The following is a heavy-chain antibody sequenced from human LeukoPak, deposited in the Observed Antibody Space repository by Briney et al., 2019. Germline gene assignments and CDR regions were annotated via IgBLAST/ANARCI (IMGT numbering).Heavy chain of an antibody. J-gene: IGHJ4*02. CDR3: ARREYSGSYPFDY. CDR1: GITVSSNF. V-gene: IGHV3-48*04. Sequence: GGSLRLSCTVSGITVSSNFMSWARQAPGKGLEWVSYIDSSSTTIYYADSVKGRFTMSRDNAKKSVYLQMNSLGAEDTAVYYCARREYSGSYPFDYWGQGTLVTVYS. CDR2: IDSSSTTI. D-gene: IGHD1-26*01.